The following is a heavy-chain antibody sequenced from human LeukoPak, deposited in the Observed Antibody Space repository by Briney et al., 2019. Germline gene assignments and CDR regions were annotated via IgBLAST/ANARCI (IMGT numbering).Heavy chain of an antibody. CDR1: GFAFSSFS. V-gene: IGHV3-7*01. CDR3: ARESPDWLLYYFDY. J-gene: IGHJ4*02. Sequence: GGSLRLSCAASGFAFSSFSMSWVRQAPGKGLEWVANLKEDGTEEEYLDSVKGRFTIFRDNAKNSLDLQMNSLRAEDTAVYYCARESPDWLLYYFDYWGQGTLVTVSS. CDR2: LKEDGTEE. D-gene: IGHD3-9*01.